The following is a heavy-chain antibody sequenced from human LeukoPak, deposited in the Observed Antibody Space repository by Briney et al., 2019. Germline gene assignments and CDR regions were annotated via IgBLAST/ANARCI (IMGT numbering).Heavy chain of an antibody. Sequence: ASVKVSCKASGFTLTDYIHWVRQDPGRGLQRMGWIKPNSGDTDDAQKFQGRVTMTRHTSISTVYMELCSLRSDDTAVYYCARADSVPAGDYHYWYMDVWGKGTTVTVSS. CDR1: GFTLTDY. CDR2: IKPNSGDT. J-gene: IGHJ6*03. D-gene: IGHD2-2*01. CDR3: ARADSVPAGDYHYWYMDV. V-gene: IGHV1-2*02.